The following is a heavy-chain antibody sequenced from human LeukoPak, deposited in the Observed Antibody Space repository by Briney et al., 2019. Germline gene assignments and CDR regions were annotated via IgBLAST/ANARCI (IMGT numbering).Heavy chain of an antibody. V-gene: IGHV4-4*07. CDR3: ARPHSSSWYFDY. CDR2: IYTSGST. J-gene: IGHJ4*02. Sequence: PSETLSLTCSVSDGSMKSYHWSWIRQPAGKGLEWIGRIYTSGSTDYNPSLKSRVTISVDTSKNQFSLKLSSVTAADTAVYYCARPHSSSWYFDYWGQGTLVTVSS. D-gene: IGHD6-13*01. CDR1: DGSMKSYH.